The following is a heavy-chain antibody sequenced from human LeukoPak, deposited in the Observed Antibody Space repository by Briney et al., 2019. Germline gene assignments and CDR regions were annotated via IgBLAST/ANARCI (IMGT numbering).Heavy chain of an antibody. CDR1: RFTFSTYS. CDR3: AKRVPYGSSSVYFDS. D-gene: IGHD6-6*01. V-gene: IGHV3-23*01. Sequence: VGSLRLFCGASRFTFSTYSMSWVRQAPGKGLEWVSVIRSNGADTYYADSVKGRFTTSRDNSKNTLYLQMNSLRAEDTAIYYCAKRVPYGSSSVYFDSWGQGTLVTVST. CDR2: IRSNGADT. J-gene: IGHJ4*02.